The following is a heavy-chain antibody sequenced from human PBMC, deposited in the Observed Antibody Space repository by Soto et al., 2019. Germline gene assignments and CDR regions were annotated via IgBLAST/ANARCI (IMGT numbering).Heavy chain of an antibody. V-gene: IGHV4-39*01. D-gene: IGHD1-26*01. J-gene: IGHJ4*02. CDR2: IYYSGST. CDR1: GGSISSSSYY. CDR3: ARHVGAMVGYYFDY. Sequence: QLQLQESGPGLVKPSETLSLTCTVSGGSISSSSYYWGWIRQPPGKGLEWIGSIYYSGSTYYNPSLKSRVTISVDTSKNQFSLKLSSVTAADTAVYYCARHVGAMVGYYFDYWGQGTLVTVSS.